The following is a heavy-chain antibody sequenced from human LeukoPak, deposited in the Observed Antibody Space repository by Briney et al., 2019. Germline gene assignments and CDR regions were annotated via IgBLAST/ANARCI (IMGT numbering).Heavy chain of an antibody. V-gene: IGHV3-20*04. D-gene: IGHD6-13*01. CDR1: GFTFDDYG. CDR3: ARFIAAPYYFDY. J-gene: IGHJ4*02. Sequence: GGSLRLSCAASGFTFDDYGMSWVRQAPGKGLEWVSGINWNGGSTGYADSVKGRFTISRDNAKNSLYLQMNSLRAEDTAVYYCARFIAAPYYFDYWGRGTLVTVSS. CDR2: INWNGGST.